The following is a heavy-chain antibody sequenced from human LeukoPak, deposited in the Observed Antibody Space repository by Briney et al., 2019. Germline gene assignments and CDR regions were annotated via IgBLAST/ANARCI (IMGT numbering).Heavy chain of an antibody. CDR2: CSSSSSYI. CDR1: GFTFSNYN. J-gene: IGHJ3*02. V-gene: IGHV3-21*01. Sequence: GGSLRLSCAASGFTFSNYNMNWVRQAPGKGLEWVSSCSSSSSYIYYADSVKGRFTISRDNAKNSLYLQMNSLRAEDTAVYYCAKDSGSNTFDNWGQGTLVTVAS. D-gene: IGHD3-10*01. CDR3: AKDSGSNTFDN.